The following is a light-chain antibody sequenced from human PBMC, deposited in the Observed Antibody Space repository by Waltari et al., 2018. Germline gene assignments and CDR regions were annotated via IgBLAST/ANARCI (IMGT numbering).Light chain of an antibody. J-gene: IGKJ4*01. Sequence: DIQMTQSPSSLSASVGDTVTITCRASHSILSYLNWYHHTPGKAPRLLIFVSSVLESGVPSRFRGSGSGTDFSLTITGLQPEDFATYYCQQTYTAPFAFGGGT. CDR3: QQTYTAPFA. CDR1: HSILSY. CDR2: VSS. V-gene: IGKV1-39*01.